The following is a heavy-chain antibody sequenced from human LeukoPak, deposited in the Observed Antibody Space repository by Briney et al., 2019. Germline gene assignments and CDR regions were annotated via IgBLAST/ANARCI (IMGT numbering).Heavy chain of an antibody. Sequence: SETLSLTRTVSGGTIRSYYWSWIRQPPGKGLEWIGYIYHSGSTSYNPSLKSRVTISVDTSKNQFSLRLTSLTAADTAVYYCARRDSGGYGYFDLWGRGTLVTVSS. CDR3: ARRDSGGYGYFDL. J-gene: IGHJ2*01. V-gene: IGHV4-59*01. CDR2: IYHSGST. D-gene: IGHD6-19*01. CDR1: GGTIRSYY.